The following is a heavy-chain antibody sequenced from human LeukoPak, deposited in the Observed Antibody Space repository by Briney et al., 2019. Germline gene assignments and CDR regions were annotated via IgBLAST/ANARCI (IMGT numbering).Heavy chain of an antibody. J-gene: IGHJ5*02. V-gene: IGHV1-46*01. CDR3: ARDAPSRIAAGWFDP. CDR2: INPSGGST. CDR1: GYTFTSYY. Sequence: ASVKVSCKASGYTFTSYYMHWVREAPEHVLEWMGIINPSGGSTSYAQKFQGRVTMTRDTSTSTVYMELSSLRSEDTAVYYCARDAPSRIAAGWFDPWGQGTLVTVSS. D-gene: IGHD6-13*01.